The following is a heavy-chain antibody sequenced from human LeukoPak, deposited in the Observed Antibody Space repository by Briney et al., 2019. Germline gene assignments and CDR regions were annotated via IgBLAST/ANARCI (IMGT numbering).Heavy chain of an antibody. Sequence: GGSLRLSCVASGFTFYDYAMHWVRQAPGKGLEWVSGISWNSGNIGYADSVKGRFTISRDNAKNSLYLQMNSLRAEDTALYYCTKDISSSGYYYSGYWGQGTLVTVSS. V-gene: IGHV3-9*01. CDR1: GFTFYDYA. D-gene: IGHD3-22*01. CDR3: TKDISSSGYYYSGY. J-gene: IGHJ4*02. CDR2: ISWNSGNI.